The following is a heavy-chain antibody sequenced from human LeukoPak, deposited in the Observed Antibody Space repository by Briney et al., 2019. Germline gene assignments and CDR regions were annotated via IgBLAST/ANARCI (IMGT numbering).Heavy chain of an antibody. CDR1: GGSISNYY. J-gene: IGHJ4*02. CDR2: IYYSGST. D-gene: IGHD5-18*01. V-gene: IGHV4-59*08. CDR3: VRHIQLLTHFDH. Sequence: SETLSLTCTVSGGSISNYYWSWIRQPSGKGLEWIGYIYYSGSTKYNPSLKSRVTISVDTSKNQFSLKMSSVTAADAAVYYCVRHIQLLTHFDHWGQGTLVTVSS.